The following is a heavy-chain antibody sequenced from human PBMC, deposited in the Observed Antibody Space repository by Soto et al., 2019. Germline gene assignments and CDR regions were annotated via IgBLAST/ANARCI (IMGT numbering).Heavy chain of an antibody. CDR3: AKATMTLVVIRLDS. Sequence: PGGSLRLSCASSVFTFSNYAMNWVRQAPGKGLEWVSTISGRGGSTYYADSVKGRFTISRDNSKNILYLQMNSLRAEDTAVYYCAKATMTLVVIRLDSWGQGTLVTVSS. V-gene: IGHV3-23*01. D-gene: IGHD3-22*01. J-gene: IGHJ4*02. CDR1: VFTFSNYA. CDR2: ISGRGGST.